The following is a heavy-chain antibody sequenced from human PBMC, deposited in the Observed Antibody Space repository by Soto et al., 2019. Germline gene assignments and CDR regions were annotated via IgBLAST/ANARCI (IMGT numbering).Heavy chain of an antibody. CDR3: ARHDDRGYDY. CDR1: EYSCASYG. Sequence: PGESLKNWCKGAEYSCASYGISWVRQMPGKGLEWMGRIDPSDSYTNYSPSFQGHVTISADKSISTAYLQWSSLKASDTAMYYCARHDDRGYDYWGQGTLVTVSS. V-gene: IGHV5-10-1*01. J-gene: IGHJ4*02. D-gene: IGHD5-12*01. CDR2: IDPSDSYT.